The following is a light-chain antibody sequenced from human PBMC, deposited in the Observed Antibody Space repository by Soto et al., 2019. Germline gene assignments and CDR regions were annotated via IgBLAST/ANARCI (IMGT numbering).Light chain of an antibody. CDR1: QSISSNS. CDR2: GAS. J-gene: IGKJ5*01. V-gene: IGKV3-20*01. CDR3: QQYGSSPRIS. Sequence: ERVLTQFPGTLSFSPGERATLSCRASQSISSNSLAWYQQKPGQAPRLFIYGASSRATGIPDRFIGSGSGTHFTLTISRLEPEDFALYYCQQYGSSPRISFGQGTRLEIK.